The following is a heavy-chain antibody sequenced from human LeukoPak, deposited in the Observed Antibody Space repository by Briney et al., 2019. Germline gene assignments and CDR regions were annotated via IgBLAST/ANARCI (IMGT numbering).Heavy chain of an antibody. CDR3: ARRTASYNFDY. J-gene: IGHJ4*02. Sequence: PSETLSLTCTVSGGSISSSSYYWGWIRQPPGKGLEWIGSIYYSGSTYYNPSLKSRVTISVDTSKNQFSLKLSSVTAADTAVYYCARRTASYNFDYWGQGTLVTVSS. CDR2: IYYSGST. V-gene: IGHV4-39*07. D-gene: IGHD5-24*01. CDR1: GGSISSSSYY.